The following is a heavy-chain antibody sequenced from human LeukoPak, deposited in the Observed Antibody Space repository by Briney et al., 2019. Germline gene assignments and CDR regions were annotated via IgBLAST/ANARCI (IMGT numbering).Heavy chain of an antibody. CDR1: GFTFSIYA. Sequence: GGSLRLSCAASGFTFSIYAMSWVRQAPGKGLEWVANIKQDGSERYYVDSLKGRFTISRDNANNSLYLQMNSLRAEDTAVYYCARVGGKSSPFGYWGQGTLVTVSS. V-gene: IGHV3-7*01. J-gene: IGHJ4*02. CDR3: ARVGGKSSPFGY. CDR2: IKQDGSER. D-gene: IGHD3-16*01.